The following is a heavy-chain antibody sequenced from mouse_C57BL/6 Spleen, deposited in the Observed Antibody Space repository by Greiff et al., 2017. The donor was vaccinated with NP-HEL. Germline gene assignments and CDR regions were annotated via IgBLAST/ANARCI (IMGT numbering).Heavy chain of an antibody. CDR3: ARQAVQYYFDY. Sequence: VQLQQSGGGLVKPGGSLKLSCAASGFTFSDYGMHWVRQAPEKGLEWVAYISSGSSTIYYADTVKGRFTISRDNAKNTLFLQMTSLRSEDTAMYYCARQAVQYYFDYRGQGTTLTVSS. CDR2: ISSGSSTI. CDR1: GFTFSDYG. V-gene: IGHV5-17*01. D-gene: IGHD3-2*02. J-gene: IGHJ2*01.